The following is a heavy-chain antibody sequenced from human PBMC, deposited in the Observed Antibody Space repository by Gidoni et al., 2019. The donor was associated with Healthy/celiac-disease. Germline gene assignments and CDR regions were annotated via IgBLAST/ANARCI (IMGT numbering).Heavy chain of an antibody. Sequence: EVQLVESGGGLVQPGRSLRLSCTASGFTFGDYAMSWFRQAPGKGLEWVGFIRSKAYGGTTEYAASVKGRFTISRDDSKSIAYLQMNSLKTEDTAVYYCTRDWGIQPPDYWGQGTLVTVSS. V-gene: IGHV3-49*03. D-gene: IGHD5-18*01. J-gene: IGHJ4*02. CDR3: TRDWGIQPPDY. CDR2: IRSKAYGGTT. CDR1: GFTFGDYA.